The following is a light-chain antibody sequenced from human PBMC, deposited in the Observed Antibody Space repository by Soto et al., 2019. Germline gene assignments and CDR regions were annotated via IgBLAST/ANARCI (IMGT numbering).Light chain of an antibody. V-gene: IGLV2-14*01. J-gene: IGLJ2*01. CDR3: SSYTTGSPYVV. Sequence: QSALTQPASVSGSPGQSITISCTGTSSDVGGYNHISWYQQHPGKVPQLLIYNVSHRPSGVSNRFSSSKSGNTASLTISGLQAEDEADYHCSSYTTGSPYVVFGGGTKVTVL. CDR1: SSDVGGYNH. CDR2: NVS.